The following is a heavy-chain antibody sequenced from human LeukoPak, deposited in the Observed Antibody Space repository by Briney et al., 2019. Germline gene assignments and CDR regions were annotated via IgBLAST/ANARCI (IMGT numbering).Heavy chain of an antibody. Sequence: GGSLRLSCAASGFTFDDYGMSWVRQAPRKGLEWVSGINWNGGSTGYADSVKGRFTISRDNAKNSLYLQMNSLRAEDTALYYCARDFSYYYDSSGSFDYWGQGTLVTVSS. CDR2: INWNGGST. V-gene: IGHV3-20*04. CDR1: GFTFDDYG. D-gene: IGHD3-22*01. CDR3: ARDFSYYYDSSGSFDY. J-gene: IGHJ4*02.